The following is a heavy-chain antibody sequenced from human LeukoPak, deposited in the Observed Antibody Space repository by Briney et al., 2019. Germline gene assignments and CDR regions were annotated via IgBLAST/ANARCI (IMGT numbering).Heavy chain of an antibody. CDR3: VGGSPQHSR. J-gene: IGHJ3*01. V-gene: IGHV3-7*01. Sequence: GGSLRLSCAASGFTFTTYWMTWVRQAPGKGLEWVANIKQDGSDKYYVDSVKVRFTISRDSARKSVYLQMNSLRAEGTAVYYCVGGSPQHSRWGQGTLVSVSS. CDR2: IKQDGSDK. D-gene: IGHD1-1*01. CDR1: GFTFTTYW.